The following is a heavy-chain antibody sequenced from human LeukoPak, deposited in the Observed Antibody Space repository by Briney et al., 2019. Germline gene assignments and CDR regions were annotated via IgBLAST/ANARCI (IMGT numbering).Heavy chain of an antibody. J-gene: IGHJ4*02. CDR1: GYTFTSYG. CDR3: ARGGGYYDSSGYFEVPDY. CDR2: ISAYNGNT. Sequence: ASVKVSSKASGYTFTSYGISWVRQAPGQGLEWMGWISAYNGNTNYAQKLQGRVAITTDTSASTAYMELSSLRSEDTAAYYCARGGGYYDSSGYFEVPDYWGQGTLVTVSS. V-gene: IGHV1-18*01. D-gene: IGHD3-22*01.